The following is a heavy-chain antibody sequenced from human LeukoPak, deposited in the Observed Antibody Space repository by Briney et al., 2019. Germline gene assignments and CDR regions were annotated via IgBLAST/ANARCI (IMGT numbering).Heavy chain of an antibody. CDR1: GYTFTGYY. V-gene: IGHV1-2*02. CDR3: AREGIRSAFDY. D-gene: IGHD4-17*01. Sequence: ASVKVSCKASGYTFTGYYLHWVRQAPGQGLEWMGWINPNSGDTNYAQKFQGRVTMTRDTSISTAYMELSRLRSDDTAVYYCAREGIRSAFDYWGQGTLVTASS. CDR2: INPNSGDT. J-gene: IGHJ4*02.